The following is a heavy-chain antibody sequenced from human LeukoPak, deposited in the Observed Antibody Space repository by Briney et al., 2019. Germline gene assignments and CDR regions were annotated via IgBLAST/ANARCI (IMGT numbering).Heavy chain of an antibody. D-gene: IGHD6-13*01. CDR3: ARDTGIAAAGTYDAFDI. CDR2: ISSSSSTI. Sequence: GGSLRLSCAASGFTFSSYSMNWVRQAPGKGLEWVSYISSSSSTIYYADSVKGRFTISRDNAKNSLYLQMNSLRAEDTAVYYCARDTGIAAAGTYDAFDIWGQGTMVTVSS. CDR1: GFTFSSYS. J-gene: IGHJ3*02. V-gene: IGHV3-48*01.